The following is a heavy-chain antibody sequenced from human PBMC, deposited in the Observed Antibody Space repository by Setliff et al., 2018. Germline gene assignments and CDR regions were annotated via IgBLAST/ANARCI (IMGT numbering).Heavy chain of an antibody. CDR1: GGSFSTYF. D-gene: IGHD1-1*01. Sequence: PSETLSLTCAVYGGSFSTYFWSWIRQPPGKGLEWIGEISHSGSANYNPSLKSRVTMSVDTSKNQFSLNLNSVTAADTAVYYCRQAVVGRDVLDIWGQGTMVTVSS. CDR3: RQAVVGRDVLDI. J-gene: IGHJ3*02. CDR2: ISHSGSA. V-gene: IGHV4-34*01.